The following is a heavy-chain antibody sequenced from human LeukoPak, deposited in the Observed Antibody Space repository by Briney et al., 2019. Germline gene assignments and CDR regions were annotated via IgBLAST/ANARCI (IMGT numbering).Heavy chain of an antibody. Sequence: GGSLRLSCAASGFTFRSYWMHWVRQAPGKGLEWVAVISYDGSNKYYADSVKGRFTISRDNSKNTLYLQMNSLRAEDTAVYYCAKDWDWLVGAISSGGYFDYWGQGTLVTVSS. D-gene: IGHD1-26*01. CDR2: ISYDGSNK. J-gene: IGHJ4*02. V-gene: IGHV3-30*18. CDR3: AKDWDWLVGAISSGGYFDY. CDR1: GFTFRSYW.